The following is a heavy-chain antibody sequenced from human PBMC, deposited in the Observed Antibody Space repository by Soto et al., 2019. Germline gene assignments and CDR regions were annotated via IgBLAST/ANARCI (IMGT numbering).Heavy chain of an antibody. CDR1: GFTFSDHY. D-gene: IGHD3-22*01. V-gene: IGHV3-72*01. CDR3: AREGTRAWFRFDY. Sequence: PGGSLRLSCAASGFTFSDHYMDWVRQAPGKGLEWVGRTRNKANSYTTEYAASVKGRFTISRDDSKNSLYLQMNSLKTEDTAVYYCAREGTRAWFRFDYWGQGTLVTVSS. CDR2: TRNKANSYTT. J-gene: IGHJ4*02.